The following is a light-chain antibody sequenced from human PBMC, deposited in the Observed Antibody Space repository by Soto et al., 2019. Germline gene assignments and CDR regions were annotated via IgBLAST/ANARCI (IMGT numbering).Light chain of an antibody. CDR2: GAS. J-gene: IGKJ1*01. Sequence: EIVLTQSPVTLSLSPGERATLSCRASQNVNSNFLAWYQQKPGQAPRLLISGASNRATGIPDRFSGSGSGTDFTLTISRLEPEDFAVYYCQQYGNSPRTFGQGTKVDIK. CDR3: QQYGNSPRT. CDR1: QNVNSNF. V-gene: IGKV3-20*01.